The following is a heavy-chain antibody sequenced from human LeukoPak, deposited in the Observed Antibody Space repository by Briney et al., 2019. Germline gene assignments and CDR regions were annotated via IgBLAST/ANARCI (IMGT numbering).Heavy chain of an antibody. CDR3: ARYTRGYSYGPGWFDP. CDR1: GGSISSSSYY. Sequence: PSETLSLTCTVSGGSISSSSYYWGWIRQPPGKGLEWIGSIYYSGSTYYNPSLKSRVTISVDTSKNQFSLKLSSVTAADTAVYYCARYTRGYSYGPGWFDPWGQGTLVTVSS. J-gene: IGHJ5*02. V-gene: IGHV4-39*01. CDR2: IYYSGST. D-gene: IGHD5-18*01.